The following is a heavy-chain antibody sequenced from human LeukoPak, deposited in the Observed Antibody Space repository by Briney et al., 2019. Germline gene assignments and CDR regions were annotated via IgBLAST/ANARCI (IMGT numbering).Heavy chain of an antibody. V-gene: IGHV4-59*08. CDR3: ARLYYDILTGYYLLDY. Sequence: SETLSLTCTVSGGSISSYYWSWIRQPPGKGLEWIGYIYYSGSTNYNPSLKSRVTISVDTSKNQFSLKLSSVTAADTAVYYCARLYYDILTGYYLLDYWGQGTLVTVSS. CDR2: IYYSGST. J-gene: IGHJ4*02. D-gene: IGHD3-9*01. CDR1: GGSISSYY.